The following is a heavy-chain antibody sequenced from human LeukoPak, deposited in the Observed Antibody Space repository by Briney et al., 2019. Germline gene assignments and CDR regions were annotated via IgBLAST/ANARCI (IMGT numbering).Heavy chain of an antibody. Sequence: GGSLRLSCAASGFSFSHYSMTWARQASGKGLEWISYIGVGGRPTNYADSVKARFTISRDDAQNSLYLQMNSLRAEDTAVYYCANQGGHDFDYGGRGTLVTVSS. CDR3: ANQGGHDFDY. V-gene: IGHV3-48*01. CDR1: GFSFSHYS. CDR2: IGVGGRPT. D-gene: IGHD2-2*01. J-gene: IGHJ4*02.